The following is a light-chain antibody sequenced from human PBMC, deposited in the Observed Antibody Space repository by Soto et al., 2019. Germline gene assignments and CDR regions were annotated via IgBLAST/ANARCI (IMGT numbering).Light chain of an antibody. V-gene: IGKV1-5*01. Sequence: DIQITQSPSTLSASVGDRVTITCRASQSISSWLAWYQQKPGKAPKLLIYDASSLESGVPSRFSGSGSGTDFTLTISRLEPEDFAVYYCQQYGSSPLFTFGPGTKVDIK. CDR1: QSISSW. CDR3: QQYGSSPLFT. J-gene: IGKJ3*01. CDR2: DAS.